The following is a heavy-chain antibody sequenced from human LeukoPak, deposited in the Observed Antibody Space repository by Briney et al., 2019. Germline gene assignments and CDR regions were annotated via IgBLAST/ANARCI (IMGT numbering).Heavy chain of an antibody. J-gene: IGHJ6*02. CDR1: GGSIRGYY. CDR3: ARNNYYGSGSYYNYYYYGMDV. CDR2: IHYSGST. D-gene: IGHD3-10*01. Sequence: SETLSLNCAVSGGSIRGYYWSWIRQPPGKGLEWIAYIHYSGSTNYNPSLKSRVTISVDTSKNQFSLKLSSVTAADTAVYYCARNNYYGSGSYYNYYYYGMDVWGQGTTVTVSS. V-gene: IGHV4-59*01.